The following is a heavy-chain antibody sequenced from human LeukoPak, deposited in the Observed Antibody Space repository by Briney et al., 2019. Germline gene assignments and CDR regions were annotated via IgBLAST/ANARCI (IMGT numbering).Heavy chain of an antibody. Sequence: GGSLRLSCAASVFTVITNDMTWVYQAPGKGLEWVSVLYSDGNTKYAYSVQGRFTISRDNSKNTLYLEMNSLSPDDTAVYYCARGVEPLAANTLAYWGQGTLVTVSS. V-gene: IGHV3-53*01. CDR3: ARGVEPLAANTLAY. J-gene: IGHJ4*02. D-gene: IGHD1-14*01. CDR2: LYSDGNT. CDR1: VFTVITND.